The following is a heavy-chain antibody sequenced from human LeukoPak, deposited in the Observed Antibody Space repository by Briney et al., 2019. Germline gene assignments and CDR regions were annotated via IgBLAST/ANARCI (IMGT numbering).Heavy chain of an antibody. Sequence: SQTLSLTCTVSGGSISSVSYYWSWIRQPAGKGLEWIVRIYTSGSTNYNPSLKSRVTISVDTSKNQFSLKLSSVTAADTAVYYCAREGKIFGVVPLTDWGQGTLVTVSS. CDR3: AREGKIFGVVPLTD. D-gene: IGHD3-3*01. CDR2: IYTSGST. J-gene: IGHJ4*02. CDR1: GGSISSVSYY. V-gene: IGHV4-61*02.